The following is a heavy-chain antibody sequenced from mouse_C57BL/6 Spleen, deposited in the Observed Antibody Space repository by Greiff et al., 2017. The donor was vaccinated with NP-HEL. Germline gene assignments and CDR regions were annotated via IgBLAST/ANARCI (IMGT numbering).Heavy chain of an antibody. J-gene: IGHJ2*01. CDR1: GFTFSSYA. CDR2: ISDGGSYT. Sequence: EVQVVESGGGLVKPGGSLKLSCAASGFTFSSYAMSWVRQTPEKRLEWVATISDGGSYTYYPDNVKGRFTISRDNAKNNLYLQMSHLKSEDTAMYYCARASYSSGTGTYYFDYWGQGTTLTVSS. D-gene: IGHD3-2*02. V-gene: IGHV5-4*01. CDR3: ARASYSSGTGTYYFDY.